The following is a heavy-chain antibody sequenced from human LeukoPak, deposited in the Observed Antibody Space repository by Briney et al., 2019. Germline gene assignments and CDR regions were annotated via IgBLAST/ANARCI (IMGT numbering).Heavy chain of an antibody. CDR2: IDHRGDT. CDR1: GGSFSRYY. CDR3: ARGATISETGYFDF. J-gene: IGHJ4*03. Sequence: SVTLSFTCAVYGGSFSRYYWSWIRQSPGKGLEWIAEIDHRGDTNYNPSVKSRVTISVDTSKNQFSLKVRSLSAADTAVYYCARGATISETGYFDFWGQGTLVTVSS. D-gene: IGHD5-24*01. V-gene: IGHV4-34*01.